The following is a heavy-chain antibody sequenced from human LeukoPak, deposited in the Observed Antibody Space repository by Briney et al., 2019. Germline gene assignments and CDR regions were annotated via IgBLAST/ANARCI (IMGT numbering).Heavy chain of an antibody. J-gene: IGHJ6*03. CDR1: GGSISSSNW. D-gene: IGHD6-6*01. CDR2: IYHSGST. CDR3: ARDSYSSSPRYYYYYMDV. V-gene: IGHV4-4*02. Sequence: SGTLSLTCAVSGGSISSSNWWSWVRQPPGKGLEWIGEIYHSGSTNYNPSLKSRVTISVDKSKNQFSLKLSSVTAADTAVYYCARDSYSSSPRYYYYYMDVWGKGTTVTVSS.